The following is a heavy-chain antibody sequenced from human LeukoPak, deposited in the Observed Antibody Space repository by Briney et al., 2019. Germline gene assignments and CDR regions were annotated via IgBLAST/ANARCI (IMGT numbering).Heavy chain of an antibody. Sequence: ASVKVSCKASGYTFTGYYMHWVRQAPGQGLEWMGWINPNSGGTNYAQKFQGRVTMTRDTSISTAYMELSGLRSDDTAVYYCARLSPVVVPAAIRYSSSWFHFDYWGQGTLVTVSS. J-gene: IGHJ4*02. V-gene: IGHV1-2*02. CDR2: INPNSGGT. CDR1: GYTFTGYY. CDR3: ARLSPVVVPAAIRYSSSWFHFDY. D-gene: IGHD2-2*01.